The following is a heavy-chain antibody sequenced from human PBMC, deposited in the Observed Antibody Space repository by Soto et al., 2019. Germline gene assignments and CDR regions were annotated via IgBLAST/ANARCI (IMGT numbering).Heavy chain of an antibody. CDR2: ISYDGSNK. CDR3: ASTEYSGSYYESAFDI. J-gene: IGHJ3*02. Sequence: GGSLRLSCAASGFTFSSYAMHWVRQAPGKGLEWVAVISYDGSNKYYADSVKGRFTISRDNSKNTLYLQMNSLRAEDTAVYYCASTEYSGSYYESAFDIWGQGAMVTVSS. D-gene: IGHD1-26*01. CDR1: GFTFSSYA. V-gene: IGHV3-30-3*01.